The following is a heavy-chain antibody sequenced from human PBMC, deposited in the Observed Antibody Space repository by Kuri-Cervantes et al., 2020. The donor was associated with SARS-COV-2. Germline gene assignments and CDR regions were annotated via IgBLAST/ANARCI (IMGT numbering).Heavy chain of an antibody. CDR2: INGDGSNT. J-gene: IGHJ4*02. CDR3: VRDGDHWNFDY. V-gene: IGHV3-74*01. Sequence: GGSLRLSCVASGFTFRNNWMHWVRQAPGKGLVWVSRINGDGSNTVYADSVKGRLTVSRDNGKNTLYLQMNSLRAEDTAVYYCVRDGDHWNFDYWGQGTLVPVSS. D-gene: IGHD1-1*01. CDR1: GFTFRNNW.